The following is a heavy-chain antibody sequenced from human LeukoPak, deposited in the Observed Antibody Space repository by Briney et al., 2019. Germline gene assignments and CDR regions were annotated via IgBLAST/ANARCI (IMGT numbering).Heavy chain of an antibody. Sequence: GGSLRLSCAASGFTFSSYSMNWVRQAPGKGLEWVSYISGSSGTIYYADSVKGRFTISRYNAKSSLYLQMNSLRAEDTALYYCARRSDFGVLYYMDVWGKGTTVTVSS. V-gene: IGHV3-48*01. CDR1: GFTFSSYS. CDR2: ISGSSGTI. D-gene: IGHD3-16*01. CDR3: ARRSDFGVLYYMDV. J-gene: IGHJ6*03.